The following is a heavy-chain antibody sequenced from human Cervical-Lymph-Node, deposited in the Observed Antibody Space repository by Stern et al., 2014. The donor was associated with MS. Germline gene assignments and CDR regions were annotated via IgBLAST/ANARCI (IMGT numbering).Heavy chain of an antibody. CDR1: GGSISSGGSS. CDR3: ARGGVIYTQDRNGFDV. Sequence: VPLVESGSGQAKPSQTLSLTCAVSGGSISSGGSSWNWIRQPPGKGLEWIGFIYHSGSTYYNPSLKGRVFISVDTSKNQFALNLRSVTAADTAVYYCARGGVIYTQDRNGFDVWGQGTMVTVSS. J-gene: IGHJ3*01. V-gene: IGHV4-30-2*01. CDR2: IYHSGST. D-gene: IGHD2-21*01.